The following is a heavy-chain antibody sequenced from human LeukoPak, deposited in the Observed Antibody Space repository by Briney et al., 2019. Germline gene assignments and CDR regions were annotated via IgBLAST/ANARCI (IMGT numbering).Heavy chain of an antibody. CDR1: GGSISSYY. CDR3: ESDDKVVVGATWDDFDI. V-gene: IGHV4-4*07. D-gene: IGHD1-26*01. CDR2: IYTSGST. J-gene: IGHJ3*02. Sequence: SETLSLTCTVAGGSISSYYWSWIRQPAGKGLEWIGRIYTSGSTNYSPSRKSRVTMSVDTSKNQFSLKLRSVTDADTAVYYCESDDKVVVGATWDDFDIWGKGTMVPVSS.